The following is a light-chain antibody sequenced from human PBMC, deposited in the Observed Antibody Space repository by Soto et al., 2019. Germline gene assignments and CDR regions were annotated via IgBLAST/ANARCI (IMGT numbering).Light chain of an antibody. CDR3: QQYGSSPYT. CDR1: QSVSSSY. CDR2: GAS. Sequence: VLTQSPGTLSLSPGERATLSCRASQSVSSSYLAWYQQKPGQAPRLLIYGASSRATGVPDRFSGSGSGTDFTLTISRLEPEDFALYYCQQYGSSPYTFGLGTKLEIK. J-gene: IGKJ2*01. V-gene: IGKV3-20*01.